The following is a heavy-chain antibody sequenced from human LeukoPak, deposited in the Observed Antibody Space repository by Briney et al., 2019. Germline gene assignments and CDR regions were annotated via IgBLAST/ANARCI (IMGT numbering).Heavy chain of an antibody. CDR2: INPSGGST. V-gene: IGHV1-46*01. Sequence: GASVKVSCKASGYTFTSYYMHWVRQAPGQGLEWMGIINPSGGSTSYAQKFQGRVTMTRDTSTSTVYMELSSLRSEDTAVYYCAREDCSGGSCSASNWFDPWGQGTLVTVSS. CDR1: GYTFTSYY. D-gene: IGHD2-15*01. CDR3: AREDCSGGSCSASNWFDP. J-gene: IGHJ5*02.